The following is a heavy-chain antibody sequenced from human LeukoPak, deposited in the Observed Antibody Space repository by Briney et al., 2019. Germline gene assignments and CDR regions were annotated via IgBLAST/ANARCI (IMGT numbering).Heavy chain of an antibody. D-gene: IGHD1-1*01. Sequence: GGSLRLSCAASGFTFSSYWMSWVRQAPGKGLEWVANIKQDESEKYYVDSLKGRLTISRDNAKNSLYLQMNSLRAEDTAVYYCARDKIEGPTKLDYWGQGILVTVSS. CDR1: GFTFSSYW. J-gene: IGHJ4*02. CDR2: IKQDESEK. V-gene: IGHV3-7*01. CDR3: ARDKIEGPTKLDY.